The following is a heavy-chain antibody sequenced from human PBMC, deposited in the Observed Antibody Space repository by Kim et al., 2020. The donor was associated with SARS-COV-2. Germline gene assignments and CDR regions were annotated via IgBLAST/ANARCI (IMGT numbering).Heavy chain of an antibody. J-gene: IGHJ6*02. CDR3: ARRREGLRFLGWSQSNYGMDV. Sequence: SVKVSCKASGGTFSSYAISWVRQAPGQGLEWMGGIIPIFGTANYAQKFQGRVTITADESTSTAYMELSSLRSEDTAVYYCARRREGLRFLGWSQSNYGMDVWGQGTTVTVSS. V-gene: IGHV1-69*13. CDR1: GGTFSSYA. D-gene: IGHD3-3*01. CDR2: IIPIFGTA.